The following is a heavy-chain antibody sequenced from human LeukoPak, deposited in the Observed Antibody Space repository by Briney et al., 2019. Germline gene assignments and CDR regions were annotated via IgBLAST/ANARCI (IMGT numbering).Heavy chain of an antibody. D-gene: IGHD3-22*01. V-gene: IGHV4-34*01. CDR3: ARDRYYYDSSGYSLIFDY. J-gene: IGHJ4*02. CDR2: INHSGST. CDR1: GGSFSGYY. Sequence: SETLSLTCAVYGGSFSGYYWSWIRQPPGKGLEWIGEINHSGSTNYNPSLKSRVTISVDTSKNQFSLKLSSVTAADTAVYYCARDRYYYDSSGYSLIFDYWGQGTLVTVSS.